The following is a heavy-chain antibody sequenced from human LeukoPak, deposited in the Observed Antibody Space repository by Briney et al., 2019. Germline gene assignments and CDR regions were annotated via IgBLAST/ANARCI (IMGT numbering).Heavy chain of an antibody. V-gene: IGHV4-34*01. CDR1: VGSFSGYY. CDR2: INHSGST. CDR3: ARFDALGINAGYYFDY. D-gene: IGHD2-8*01. J-gene: IGHJ4*02. Sequence: SETLSLTCAVYVGSFSGYYWSWIRQPPGKGLEWIGEINHSGSTNYNSSLKSRVTISVDASKNQFSLRLSSVTAADTAVYYCARFDALGINAGYYFDYWGQGTLATVSS.